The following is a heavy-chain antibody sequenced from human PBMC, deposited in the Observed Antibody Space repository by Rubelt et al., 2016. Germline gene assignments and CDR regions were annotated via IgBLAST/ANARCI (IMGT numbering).Heavy chain of an antibody. D-gene: IGHD1-26*01. CDR2: IYYSGNT. CDR3: ARRGSGSDYQAWFDP. Sequence: QLQLQESGPGLVKPSETQSLTCTVSGGSLTNSNYYWGWIRQPPGKGLEWIGSIYYSGNTYYNPSLKSRVTISVDTSKNQFSLKLSTVTAADTAVYYCARRGSGSDYQAWFDPWGQGTLVTVSS. J-gene: IGHJ5*02. V-gene: IGHV4-39*01. CDR1: GGSLTNSNYY.